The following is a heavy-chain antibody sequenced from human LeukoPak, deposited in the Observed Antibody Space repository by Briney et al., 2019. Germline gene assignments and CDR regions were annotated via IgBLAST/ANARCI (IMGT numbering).Heavy chain of an antibody. CDR3: ARELGVKGDFDY. D-gene: IGHD7-27*01. CDR1: GFTFSSYS. CDR2: ISSSGSTI. J-gene: IGHJ4*02. Sequence: GGSLRLSCAASGFTFSSYSMNWVRQAPGKGLEWVSYISSSGSTIYYADSVKGRFTISRDNAKNSLYLQMNSLRAEDTAVYYCARELGVKGDFDYWGQGTLVTVSS. V-gene: IGHV3-48*04.